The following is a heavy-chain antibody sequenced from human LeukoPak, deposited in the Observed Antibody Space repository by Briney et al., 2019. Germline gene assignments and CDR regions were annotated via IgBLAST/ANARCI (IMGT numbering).Heavy chain of an antibody. CDR3: ARLGDIVVVPAVYFDY. J-gene: IGHJ4*02. CDR2: IYHSGST. Sequence: SETLSLTCAVSGYSISSGYYWGWIRQPPGNGLDWIGSIYHSGSTYYNPSLKCRVTISVDTSKNQIYLKLSSVTAADTAVYYCARLGDIVVVPAVYFDYWGQGTLVTVSS. V-gene: IGHV4-38-2*01. D-gene: IGHD2-2*01. CDR1: GYSISSGYY.